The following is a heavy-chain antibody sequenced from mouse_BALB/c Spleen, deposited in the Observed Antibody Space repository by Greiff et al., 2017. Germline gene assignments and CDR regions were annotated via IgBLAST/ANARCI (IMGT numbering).Heavy chain of an antibody. J-gene: IGHJ2*01. V-gene: IGHV3-8*02. CDR3: ARGLQLGLTYFDY. D-gene: IGHD3-1*01. CDR1: GDSITSCY. Sequence: VQLKESGPSLVKPSQTLSLTCSVTGDSITSCYWNWIRKFPGNKLEYMGYISYSGSTYYNPSLKSRIAITRDTSKNQYYLQLNSVTAEDTATYYCARGLQLGLTYFDYWGQGTTLTVSS. CDR2: ISYSGST.